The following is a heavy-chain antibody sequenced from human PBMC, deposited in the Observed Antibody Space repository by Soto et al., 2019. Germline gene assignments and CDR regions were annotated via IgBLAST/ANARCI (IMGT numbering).Heavy chain of an antibody. J-gene: IGHJ6*02. Sequence: GGSLRLSCAASGFTFSSYAMHWVRQAPGKGLEWVAVISYDGSNKYYADSVKGRFTISRDNSKNTLYLQMNSLRAEDTAVYYCARGETADFWSGYSQYYYGMDVWGQGTTVTVSS. CDR1: GFTFSSYA. CDR2: ISYDGSNK. D-gene: IGHD3-3*01. CDR3: ARGETADFWSGYSQYYYGMDV. V-gene: IGHV3-30-3*01.